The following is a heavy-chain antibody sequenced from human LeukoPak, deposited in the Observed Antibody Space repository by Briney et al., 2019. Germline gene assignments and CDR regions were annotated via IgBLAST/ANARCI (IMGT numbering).Heavy chain of an antibody. CDR3: ARVRVWFGHNWIDP. CDR2: SNDSGST. J-gene: IGHJ5*02. V-gene: IGHV4-34*01. Sequence: SETLSLTCVVNGGSFSGSYWSWIRQPPGKGLEWIGESNDSGSTKYNSSLKSRVTIAVDTSKRQFSLTLSSVTAADTAVYYCARVRVWFGHNWIDPWGRGTLVTVSS. D-gene: IGHD3-10*01. CDR1: GGSFSGSY.